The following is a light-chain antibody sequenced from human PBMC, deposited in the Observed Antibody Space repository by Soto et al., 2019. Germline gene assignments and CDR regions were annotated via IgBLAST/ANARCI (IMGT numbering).Light chain of an antibody. V-gene: IGKV3-11*01. CDR3: QQRNIWPPVT. J-gene: IGKJ5*01. CDR2: GAF. Sequence: EFVLTQSPVTLSVSPGERATLSCTASQSVNNNVAWYQQKPGHTPRLLIYGAFNRATGIPARFSGSGSGTDFTLTISSLEPEDFAVYYCQQRNIWPPVTFGQGTRLEIK. CDR1: QSVNNN.